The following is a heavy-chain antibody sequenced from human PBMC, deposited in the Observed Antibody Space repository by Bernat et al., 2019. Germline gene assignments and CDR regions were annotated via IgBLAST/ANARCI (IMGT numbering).Heavy chain of an antibody. CDR3: ARSVEGDYGDYVFDY. D-gene: IGHD4-17*01. Sequence: QVQLVQSGAEVKKPGSSVKVSCKASGGTFSSYAISWVRQAPGQGLEWMGGIIPIFGTANYAQKFPGRVTITADESTSTAYMGLSSLRSEDTAVYYCARSVEGDYGDYVFDYWGQGTLVTVSS. V-gene: IGHV1-69*01. CDR1: GGTFSSYA. CDR2: IIPIFGTA. J-gene: IGHJ4*02.